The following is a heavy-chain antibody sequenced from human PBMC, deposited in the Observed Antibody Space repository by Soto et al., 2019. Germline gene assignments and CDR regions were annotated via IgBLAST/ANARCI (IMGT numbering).Heavy chain of an antibody. D-gene: IGHD6-19*01. Sequence: PGESLKISCRVSGYRFTSYWIGWVRQMPGKGLECMGIIYPGDSDTRYSPSFQGQVTISADKSISTAYLQWSSLKASDTGMYYCARHGSSGKDVWGQGTTVTVSS. CDR2: IYPGDSDT. CDR3: ARHGSSGKDV. V-gene: IGHV5-51*01. J-gene: IGHJ6*02. CDR1: GYRFTSYW.